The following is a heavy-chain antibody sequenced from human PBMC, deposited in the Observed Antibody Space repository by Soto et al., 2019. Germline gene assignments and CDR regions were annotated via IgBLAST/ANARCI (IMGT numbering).Heavy chain of an antibody. CDR1: GYTFTSYY. Sequence: QVQLVQSGAEVKRPGASVKVSCKASGYTFTSYYMHWVRQAPGQGLEWMGIINPGGGSPSYVEKFQGRVTMTRDTSTSTVYMELSSLRSEDTAVYYCAREAGRVAFDIWGQGTMVTVSP. CDR3: AREAGRVAFDI. D-gene: IGHD6-19*01. V-gene: IGHV1-46*01. CDR2: INPGGGSP. J-gene: IGHJ3*02.